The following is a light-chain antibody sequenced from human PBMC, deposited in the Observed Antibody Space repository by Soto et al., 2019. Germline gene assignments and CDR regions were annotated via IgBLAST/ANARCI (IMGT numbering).Light chain of an antibody. J-gene: IGKJ3*01. Sequence: DIQMTQSPSSLSASVGERVTITCRASQSISSYLNRYQQKPGKAPKLLLYAASSLQSGVPSRFSGSGSGTDFTLTISSLQPEDFATYYCQQSYSTPRTFGPGTKVDIK. CDR1: QSISSY. CDR3: QQSYSTPRT. V-gene: IGKV1-39*01. CDR2: AAS.